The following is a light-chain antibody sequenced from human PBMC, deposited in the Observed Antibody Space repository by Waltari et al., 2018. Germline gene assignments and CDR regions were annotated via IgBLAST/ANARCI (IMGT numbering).Light chain of an antibody. Sequence: QSALTQPASVSGSPGQSITIPCTGTRRDVGKSNLVPWYQQHPGEVPKLMIYEVTKRPSGVSDRFSGSKSGNTASLTISGLQAEDEADYFCCSFAGRGFSVIFGGGTKLTVL. J-gene: IGLJ2*01. CDR3: CSFAGRGFSVI. CDR1: RRDVGKSNL. CDR2: EVT. V-gene: IGLV2-23*02.